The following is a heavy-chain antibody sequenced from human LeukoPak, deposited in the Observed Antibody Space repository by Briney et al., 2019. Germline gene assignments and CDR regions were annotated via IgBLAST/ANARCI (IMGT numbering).Heavy chain of an antibody. V-gene: IGHV5-51*01. J-gene: IGHJ4*01. CDR2: IYPGDSDR. D-gene: IGHD1-26*01. CDR1: GYSFTSYW. CDR3: ARLTWDQYFFDF. Sequence: GESLKISCRGSGYSFTSYWIGWVRQMPGKGLEWMAIIYPGDSDRRYSPSFQGQVTISADRSIRTAYLRWSSLKASGTAIYYCARLTWDQYFFDFWGQGTQVTVSS.